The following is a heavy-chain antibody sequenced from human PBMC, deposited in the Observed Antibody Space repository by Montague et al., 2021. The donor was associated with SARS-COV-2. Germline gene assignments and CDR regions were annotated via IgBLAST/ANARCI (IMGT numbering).Heavy chain of an antibody. J-gene: IGHJ4*02. V-gene: IGHV2-5*02. Sequence: PALVKPTQTLTLTCTFSGFSITTSTMGVGWTRQPPGKALEWLALIYWGDEKRFSPSLKSRLTITKDTFKDQVVLRMTNMDPVDKATYYSVHYASGFYYFHYWGQGTLVTVSS. CDR1: GFSITTSTMG. CDR2: IYWGDEK. D-gene: IGHD3-10*01. CDR3: VHYASGFYYFHY.